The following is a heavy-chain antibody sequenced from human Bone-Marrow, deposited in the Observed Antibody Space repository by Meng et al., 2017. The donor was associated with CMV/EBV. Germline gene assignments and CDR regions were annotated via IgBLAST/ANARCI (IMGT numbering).Heavy chain of an antibody. J-gene: IGHJ4*02. Sequence: GESLKISCAASGFTFDEYGMHWVRQTPGKGLEWVAFIRHDGTNKFYGDSVKGRFTISRDNSKNTVSLQMNSLRPEETAIYYCAKDLLLFGGANAYFDSWGQGTQVTCYS. CDR2: IRHDGTNK. CDR1: GFTFDEYG. V-gene: IGHV3-30*02. D-gene: IGHD3-10*01. CDR3: AKDLLLFGGANAYFDS.